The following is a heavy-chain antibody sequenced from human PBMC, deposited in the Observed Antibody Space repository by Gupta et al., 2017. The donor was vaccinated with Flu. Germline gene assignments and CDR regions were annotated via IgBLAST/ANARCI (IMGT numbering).Heavy chain of an antibody. D-gene: IGHD2-2*03. J-gene: IGHJ1*01. CDR2: ISYDGSNK. Sequence: VAVISYDGSNKYYADSVKGRFTISRDNSKNTLYLQMNSLRAEDTAVYYCARAEISGYCSSTSCYPHSQYFQHWGQGTLVTVSS. CDR3: ARAEISGYCSSTSCYPHSQYFQH. V-gene: IGHV3-30-3*01.